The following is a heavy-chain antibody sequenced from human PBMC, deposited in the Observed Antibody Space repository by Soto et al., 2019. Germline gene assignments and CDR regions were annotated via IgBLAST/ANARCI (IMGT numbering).Heavy chain of an antibody. D-gene: IGHD1-1*01. CDR1: GGSISSSSYY. Sequence: SETLSLTCTVSGGSISSSSYYWGWIRQPPGKGLEWIGSIYYSGSTYYNPSLKSRVTISVDTSKNQFSLKLSSVTAADTAVYYCARLPLEDDYWGQGTLVTVSS. J-gene: IGHJ4*02. CDR2: IYYSGST. V-gene: IGHV4-39*01. CDR3: ARLPLEDDY.